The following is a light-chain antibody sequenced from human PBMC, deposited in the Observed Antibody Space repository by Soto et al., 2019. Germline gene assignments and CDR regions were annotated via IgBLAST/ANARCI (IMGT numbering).Light chain of an antibody. V-gene: IGKV1-9*01. Sequence: DIQLTQSPSFLSASVGDRVTITCRASQGISSYLAWYQQKPGKAPKLMIYAASTLQSGVPSRFSGSGSGTEFTLTISSLQPEDFATYDGQQLNSYPFTFGGGTKVEIK. CDR3: QQLNSYPFT. J-gene: IGKJ4*01. CDR1: QGISSY. CDR2: AAS.